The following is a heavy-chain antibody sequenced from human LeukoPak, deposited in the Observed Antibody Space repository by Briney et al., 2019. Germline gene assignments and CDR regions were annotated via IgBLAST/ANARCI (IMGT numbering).Heavy chain of an antibody. Sequence: SQTLSLTCAISGDRVSSNSAAWNWIRQSPSRGLEWLGRTYYRSKWYNDYAVSVKSRTTINPDTSKNQFSLQLNPATPEDTAVYYCARSGVIDMVPFDHWGQGTLVTVSS. J-gene: IGHJ4*02. CDR2: TYYRSKWYN. D-gene: IGHD2-21*01. V-gene: IGHV6-1*01. CDR3: ARSGVIDMVPFDH. CDR1: GDRVSSNSAA.